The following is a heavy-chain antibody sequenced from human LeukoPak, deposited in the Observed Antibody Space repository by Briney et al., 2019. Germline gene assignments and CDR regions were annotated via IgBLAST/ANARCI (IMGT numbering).Heavy chain of an antibody. CDR1: GFTFSSYS. J-gene: IGHJ4*02. CDR3: AKVGQPWSIWSYFDS. CDR2: ISSSSSYI. D-gene: IGHD3-3*01. V-gene: IGHV3-21*04. Sequence: GGSLRLSCAASGFTFSSYSMNWVRQAPGKGLEWVSSISSSSSYIYYADSVKGRFTISRDNAKNSLYLQMNSLRAEDTAVYHCAKVGQPWSIWSYFDSWGQGTLVTVSS.